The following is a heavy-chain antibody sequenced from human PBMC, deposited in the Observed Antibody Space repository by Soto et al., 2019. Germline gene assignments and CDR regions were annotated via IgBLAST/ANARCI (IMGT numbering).Heavy chain of an antibody. Sequence: QVQLVQSGVEVRERGASVKVSCKAVRYIVTNYGVRWVRQAPEQGLEWMGWITTYNGNTEYAQKFQGRVTMTTDASTSTAYMELGSLRSDDTAIYYCARALTGYGMDVWGQGTTVTVSS. V-gene: IGHV1-18*01. CDR1: RYIVTNYG. J-gene: IGHJ6*02. CDR2: ITTYNGNT. CDR3: ARALTGYGMDV.